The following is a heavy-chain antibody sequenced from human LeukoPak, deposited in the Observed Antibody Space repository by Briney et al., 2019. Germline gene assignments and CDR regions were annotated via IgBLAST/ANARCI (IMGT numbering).Heavy chain of an antibody. Sequence: ASVKVSCKASGYTFTGYYLHWVRQVPGQGLESMGWINPNGGGTYYAQKFQGRVTMTRDTSISTAYMELSRLGSDDTAVYYCARDSTLRPFDYWGQGTLVTVSS. J-gene: IGHJ4*02. V-gene: IGHV1-2*02. CDR1: GYTFTGYY. CDR2: INPNGGGT. D-gene: IGHD3-16*01. CDR3: ARDSTLRPFDY.